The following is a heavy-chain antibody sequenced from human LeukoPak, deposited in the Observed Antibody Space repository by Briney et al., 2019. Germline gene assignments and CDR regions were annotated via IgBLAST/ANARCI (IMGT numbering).Heavy chain of an antibody. D-gene: IGHD4/OR15-4a*01. CDR3: ARALGAVHYDY. CDR1: GGTFSRYS. V-gene: IGHV3-21*03. CDR2: ISSSRSDV. J-gene: IGHJ4*02. Sequence: VGALRLSCAASGGTFSRYSMNWGRQAPGKGGEWGSSISSSRSDVYYADSVRGGCTISRENTKKTQYMQKNRLRAEDTAGYYCARALGAVHYDYWGQGTLVTVSS.